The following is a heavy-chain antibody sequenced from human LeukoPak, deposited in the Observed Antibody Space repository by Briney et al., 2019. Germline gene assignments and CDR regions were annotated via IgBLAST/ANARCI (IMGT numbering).Heavy chain of an antibody. CDR3: ARGGVCSSTSCYRRHFDY. Sequence: PGGSLRLSCAAFGFTFSSYEMNWVRQAPGKGLEWVSYISSSGSTIYYADSVKGRFTISRDNAKNSLYLQMNSLRAEDTAVYYCARGGVCSSTSCYRRHFDYWGQGTLVTVSS. CDR2: ISSSGSTI. V-gene: IGHV3-48*03. D-gene: IGHD2-2*01. CDR1: GFTFSSYE. J-gene: IGHJ4*02.